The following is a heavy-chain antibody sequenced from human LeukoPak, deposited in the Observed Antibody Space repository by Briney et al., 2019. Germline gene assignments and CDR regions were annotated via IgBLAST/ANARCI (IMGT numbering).Heavy chain of an antibody. CDR3: ARGSFKDDFWSGPPAAFDI. V-gene: IGHV1-69*13. Sequence: SVKVSCKASGGTFSSYAISWVRQAPGQGLEWMGGIIPIFGTANYAQKFQGRVTITADESTSTAYMELSSLRSEDTAVYYCARGSFKDDFWSGPPAAFDIWGQGTMVTVSS. CDR1: GGTFSSYA. CDR2: IIPIFGTA. D-gene: IGHD3-3*01. J-gene: IGHJ3*02.